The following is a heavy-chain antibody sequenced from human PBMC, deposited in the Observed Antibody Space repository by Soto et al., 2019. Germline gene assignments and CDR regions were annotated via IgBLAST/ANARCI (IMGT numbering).Heavy chain of an antibody. Sequence: GGSLRLSCAASGFTFSSYAMSWVRQAPGKGLERISAIGGGGYSTYYADSVKGRFTISRDNSKNTLYLQMNSLRAEDTAVYYCAKDRTVVVPAAVGNWFDPWGQGTLVTVSS. CDR1: GFTFSSYA. D-gene: IGHD2-2*01. V-gene: IGHV3-23*01. J-gene: IGHJ5*02. CDR2: IGGGGYST. CDR3: AKDRTVVVPAAVGNWFDP.